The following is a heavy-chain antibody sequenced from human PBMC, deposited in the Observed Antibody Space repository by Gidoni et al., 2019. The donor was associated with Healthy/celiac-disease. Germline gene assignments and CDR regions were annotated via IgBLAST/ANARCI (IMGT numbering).Heavy chain of an antibody. CDR3: ARQGGYCSGGSCYGY. Sequence: QVQLQESGPGLVTPSETLSLTCTVSGGSISSYYWSWIRQPPGKGLEWIGYISYSWSTNYNPSLKSRVTISVDTSKNQFSLKLSSVTAADTAVYYCARQGGYCSGGSCYGYWGQGTLVTVSS. CDR2: ISYSWST. J-gene: IGHJ4*02. D-gene: IGHD2-15*01. V-gene: IGHV4-59*08. CDR1: GGSISSYY.